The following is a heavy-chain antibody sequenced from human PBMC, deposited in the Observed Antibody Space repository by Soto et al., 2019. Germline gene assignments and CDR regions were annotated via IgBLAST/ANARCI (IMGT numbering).Heavy chain of an antibody. V-gene: IGHV4-59*01. CDR3: AVSSAYCGGDCYSGLDY. J-gene: IGHJ4*02. CDR1: GGSISSYY. CDR2: IYYSGST. D-gene: IGHD2-21*02. Sequence: TSETLSLTCTVSGGSISSYYWSWIRQPPGKGLEWIGYIYYSGSTNYNPSLKSRVTISVDTSKNQFSLKLSSVTAADTAVYYCAVSSAYCGGDCYSGLDYWGQGTLVTVSS.